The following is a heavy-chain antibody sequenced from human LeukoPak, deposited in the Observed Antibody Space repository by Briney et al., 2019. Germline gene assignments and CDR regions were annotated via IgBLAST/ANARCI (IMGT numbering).Heavy chain of an antibody. CDR3: ARSYADPPDAFDI. D-gene: IGHD2-2*01. Sequence: GESLKISCKGSGYSFINSWIGWVRQMPGKGLEWMGIIYPADSDTRYSPSFRGQVTISADKSISTAYLQWSSLKASDTAMYHCARSYADPPDAFDIWGQGTMVTVSS. J-gene: IGHJ3*02. CDR2: IYPADSDT. V-gene: IGHV5-51*01. CDR1: GYSFINSW.